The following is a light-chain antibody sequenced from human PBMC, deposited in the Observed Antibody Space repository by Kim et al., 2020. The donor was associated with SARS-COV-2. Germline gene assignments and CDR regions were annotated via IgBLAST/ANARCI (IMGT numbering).Light chain of an antibody. J-gene: IGKJ1*01. CDR1: QDIANS. Sequence: ASIGSRVTLTCRARQDIANSLAWYQQKPGKVPQVLIYAASTLQSGVPARFSGSGSGTEFTLTIDSLQTEDVATYYCQKYNSAPWTFGPGTKVDIK. CDR2: AAS. CDR3: QKYNSAPWT. V-gene: IGKV1-27*01.